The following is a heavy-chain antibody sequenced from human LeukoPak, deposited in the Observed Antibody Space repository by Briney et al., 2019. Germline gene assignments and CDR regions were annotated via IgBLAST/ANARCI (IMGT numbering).Heavy chain of an antibody. D-gene: IGHD2-15*01. CDR2: ITGGGGST. CDR3: ASRDVCSGGTRYGIAY. Sequence: PGGSLRLSCAASGFTFSSLGMQWVRQAPGKGLEWVSHITGGGGSTDYADSVKGRFTISRDNSKNTLYLQMNILRAEDTAVYYCASRDVCSGGTRYGIAYWGQGTLVTVSS. V-gene: IGHV3-23*01. CDR1: GFTFSSLG. J-gene: IGHJ4*02.